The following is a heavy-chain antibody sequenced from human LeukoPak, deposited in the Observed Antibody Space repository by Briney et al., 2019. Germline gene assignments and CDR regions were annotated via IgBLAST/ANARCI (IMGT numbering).Heavy chain of an antibody. CDR3: ARGQYSGYSDY. Sequence: GASVKVSCKASGYTFTGYYMHWVRQATGQGLEWMGWMNHNSGNTDYAQKFQGRVTITRNTSITTAYMELSSLRAEDTAVYYCARGQYSGYSDYWGQGTLVTVSS. CDR2: MNHNSGNT. J-gene: IGHJ4*02. V-gene: IGHV1-8*03. D-gene: IGHD3-22*01. CDR1: GYTFTGYY.